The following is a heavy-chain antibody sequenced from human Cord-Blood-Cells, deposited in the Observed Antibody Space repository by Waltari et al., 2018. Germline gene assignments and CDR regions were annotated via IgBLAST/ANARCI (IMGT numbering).Heavy chain of an antibody. CDR3: VSGNGRGNNWFDP. Sequence: QVQLVQSGAEVKKPGASVKVSCKASGYTFTGYYMHWVRQAPGQGLEWMGRINPNRGGTSYATTFQGRVTITRDTSISTADMELSRLRSDDTAVYYCVSGNGRGNNWFDPWGQGTLVTVSS. CDR1: GYTFTGYY. V-gene: IGHV1-2*06. D-gene: IGHD3-10*01. J-gene: IGHJ5*02. CDR2: INPNRGGT.